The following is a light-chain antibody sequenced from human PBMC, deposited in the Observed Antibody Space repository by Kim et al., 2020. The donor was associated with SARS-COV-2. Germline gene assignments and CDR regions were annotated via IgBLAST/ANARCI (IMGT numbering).Light chain of an antibody. CDR2: AAS. J-gene: IGKJ3*01. CDR3: QQANNVPFT. CDR1: QNVNRW. V-gene: IGKV1-12*01. Sequence: ATVGERVTITCRASQNVNRWLAWYQQKPGKAPKLLIYAASSLQSGAPSRFSGSGSGTDFTLTISSLQPEDIATYYCQQANNVPFTFGPGTKVDIK.